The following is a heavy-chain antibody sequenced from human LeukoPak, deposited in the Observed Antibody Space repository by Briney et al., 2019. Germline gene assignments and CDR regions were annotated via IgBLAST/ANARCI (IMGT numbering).Heavy chain of an antibody. Sequence: GRSLRLSCAASGFTFSSYGMHWVRQAPGKGLEWVAVIWYDGSNKYYADSVKGRFTISRDNSKNTLYLQMNSLRAEDTAVYYCARAPPDYYGSGSIRTPFDYWGQGTLVTVSS. J-gene: IGHJ4*02. CDR1: GFTFSSYG. CDR2: IWYDGSNK. V-gene: IGHV3-33*01. CDR3: ARAPPDYYGSGSIRTPFDY. D-gene: IGHD3-10*01.